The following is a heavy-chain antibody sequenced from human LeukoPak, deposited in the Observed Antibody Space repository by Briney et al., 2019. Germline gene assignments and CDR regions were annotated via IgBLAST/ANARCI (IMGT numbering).Heavy chain of an antibody. V-gene: IGHV3-30*02. D-gene: IGHD1-26*01. Sequence: GGSLRLSCAASGFTFSSYGMHWVRQAPGKGLEWVTFIRYDGNNKYYTDSVKGRFTISRDNSKNTLYLQMNSLRAEDTAVYYCAKDTRIVGATTLGYWGQGTLVTVSS. CDR3: AKDTRIVGATTLGY. J-gene: IGHJ4*02. CDR1: GFTFSSYG. CDR2: IRYDGNNK.